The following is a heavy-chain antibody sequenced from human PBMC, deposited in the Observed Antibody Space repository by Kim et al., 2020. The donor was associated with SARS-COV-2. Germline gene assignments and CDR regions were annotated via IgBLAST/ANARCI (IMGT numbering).Heavy chain of an antibody. Sequence: GRFTTSRDNAKNSLYLQMNSLRAEDTAVYYCARDEFRGSSSGWFKGYFDYWGQGTLVTVSS. CDR3: ARDEFRGSSSGWFKGYFDY. D-gene: IGHD6-19*01. J-gene: IGHJ4*02. V-gene: IGHV3-48*03.